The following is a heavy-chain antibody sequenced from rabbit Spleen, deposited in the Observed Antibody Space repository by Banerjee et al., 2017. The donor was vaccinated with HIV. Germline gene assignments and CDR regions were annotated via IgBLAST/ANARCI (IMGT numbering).Heavy chain of an antibody. CDR3: VREAGYGYQL. CDR2: IYTRDGST. CDR1: GFDLSNYYY. Sequence: QEQLEESGGGLVKPEGSLTLTCKASGFDLSNYYYMCWVRQAPGKGLELIAWIYTRDGSTWYASWVNGRFTISRDNAQNTVFLQMTSLPAADTATYFCVREAGYGYQLWGPGTLVTVS. J-gene: IGHJ4*01. D-gene: IGHD6-1*01. V-gene: IGHV1S43*01.